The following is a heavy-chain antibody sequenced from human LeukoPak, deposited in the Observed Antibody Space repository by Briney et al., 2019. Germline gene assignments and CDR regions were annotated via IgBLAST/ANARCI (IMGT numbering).Heavy chain of an antibody. CDR1: GGSISSYY. D-gene: IGHD4-17*01. Sequence: PSETLSLTCTVSGGSISSYYWSWIRQPPGKGLEWVSVIYSGGSTYYADSVKGRFTISRDNSKNTLYLQMNSLRAEDTAVYYCAKDRPVTLWSNWFDPWGQGTLVTVSS. J-gene: IGHJ5*02. V-gene: IGHV3-66*01. CDR3: AKDRPVTLWSNWFDP. CDR2: IYSGGST.